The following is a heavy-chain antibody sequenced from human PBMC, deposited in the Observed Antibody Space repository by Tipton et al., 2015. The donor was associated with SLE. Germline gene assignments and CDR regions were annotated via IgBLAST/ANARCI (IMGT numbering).Heavy chain of an antibody. D-gene: IGHD4-23*01. CDR3: ARWTTVVTPGAFDI. Sequence: TLSLTCTVSGGSISSHYWSWIRQPPGKGLEWIGYIYYSGSTNYNPSLKSRVTISVDTSKNQFSLKLSSVTAADTAVYYCARWTTVVTPGAFDIWGQGTMVTVSS. CDR1: GGSISSHY. CDR2: IYYSGST. V-gene: IGHV4-59*11. J-gene: IGHJ3*02.